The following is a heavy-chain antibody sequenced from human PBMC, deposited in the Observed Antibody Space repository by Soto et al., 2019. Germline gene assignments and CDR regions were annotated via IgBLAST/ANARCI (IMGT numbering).Heavy chain of an antibody. V-gene: IGHV1-69*13. CDR3: ASPSPTGYCISTSCYAGFDY. J-gene: IGHJ4*02. Sequence: SVKVSCKASGYTFTSYGISSVRQAPGQGLEWMGGIIPIFGTANYAQKFQGRVTITADESTSTAYMELSSLRSEDTAVYYCASPSPTGYCISTSCYAGFDYWGQGTLVTVSS. D-gene: IGHD2-2*01. CDR1: GYTFTSYG. CDR2: IIPIFGTA.